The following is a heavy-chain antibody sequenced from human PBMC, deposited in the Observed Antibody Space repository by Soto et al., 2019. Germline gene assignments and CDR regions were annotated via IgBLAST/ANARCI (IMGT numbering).Heavy chain of an antibody. Sequence: PSETLSLTCAVYGGSFSGYYWSWIRQPPGKGLEWIGEINHSGSTNYNPSLKSRVTISVDTSKNQFSLKLSSLTAADTAVYYCARPTYYYGSGSSEYYHYHGLDVWAQGTTVPVSS. CDR3: ARPTYYYGSGSSEYYHYHGLDV. V-gene: IGHV4-34*01. J-gene: IGHJ6*02. CDR1: GGSFSGYY. CDR2: INHSGST. D-gene: IGHD3-10*01.